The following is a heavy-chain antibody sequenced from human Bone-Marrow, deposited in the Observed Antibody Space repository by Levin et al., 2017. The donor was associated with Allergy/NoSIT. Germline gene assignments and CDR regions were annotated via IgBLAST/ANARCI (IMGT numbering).Heavy chain of an antibody. Sequence: SGGSLRLSCVDSGFTFSEAWMSWVRQAPGKGLEWVGRISTKFVGGITHYAAPVKGRFTVSRDDSKNTVYLQMNSLKTEDTAMYYCTADVELSTGHSCDHWGQGTLVTVSS. D-gene: IGHD1-26*01. CDR2: ISTKFVGGIT. CDR1: GFTFSEAW. V-gene: IGHV3-15*01. CDR3: TADVELSTGHSCDH. J-gene: IGHJ4*02.